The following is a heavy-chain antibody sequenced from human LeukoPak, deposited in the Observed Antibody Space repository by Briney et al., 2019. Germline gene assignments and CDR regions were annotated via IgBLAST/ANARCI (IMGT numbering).Heavy chain of an antibody. CDR2: ISSSRNYI. CDR3: ARMVRLDY. J-gene: IGHJ4*02. CDR1: GFTFSSYS. D-gene: IGHD3-10*01. V-gene: IGHV3-21*01. Sequence: PGGSLRLPCAASGFTFSSYSMNWVRQAPGKGLEWVSSISSSRNYIYYEDSVKGRFTISRDNAKNSLYLQMDSLRAEDTAVYYCARMVRLDYWGQGTLVTVSS.